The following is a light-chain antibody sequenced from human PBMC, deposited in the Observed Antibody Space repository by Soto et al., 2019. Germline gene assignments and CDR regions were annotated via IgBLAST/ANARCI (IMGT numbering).Light chain of an antibody. CDR1: SSDVGAYNL. Sequence: QSVLTQPASVSGSPGQSITISCTGTSSDVGAYNLVSWYQQHPGRAPKLFIFDVSGRPSGVSNRFSGSKSGNTASLTISGLQAEDEAFYYCSSYTNTSTLVFGGGTKVTVL. CDR3: SSYTNTSTLV. V-gene: IGLV2-14*02. CDR2: DVS. J-gene: IGLJ3*02.